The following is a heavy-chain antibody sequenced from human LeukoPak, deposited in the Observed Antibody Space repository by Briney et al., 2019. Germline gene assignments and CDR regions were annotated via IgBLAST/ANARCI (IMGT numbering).Heavy chain of an antibody. J-gene: IGHJ3*02. CDR1: GFTFSSYA. D-gene: IGHD3-22*01. CDR2: ISYDGSNK. Sequence: PGGSLRLSCAASGFTFSSYAMHWVRQAPGKGLEWVAVISYDGSNKYYADSVKGRFTISRDNSKNTLYLQMNSLRAEDTAVYYCASCAHVYDSSGYPVENAFDIWGQGTMVTVSS. CDR3: ASCAHVYDSSGYPVENAFDI. V-gene: IGHV3-30*04.